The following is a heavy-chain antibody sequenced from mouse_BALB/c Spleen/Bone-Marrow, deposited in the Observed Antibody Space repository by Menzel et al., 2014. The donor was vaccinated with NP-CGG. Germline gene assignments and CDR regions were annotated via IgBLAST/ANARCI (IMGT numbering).Heavy chain of an antibody. CDR3: ARYYYGNYWFAY. CDR2: ISYSGST. D-gene: IGHD2-1*01. Sequence: EVKLVESGPGLVKPSQSLSLTCAVTGYSITSDYAWNWIRQFPGNKLEWMGYISYSGSTSYNPSLKSRISITRDTSKNQFFLQLNPVTTEDTATYYCARYYYGNYWFAYWGQGTLVTVSA. V-gene: IGHV3-2*02. CDR1: GYSITSDYA. J-gene: IGHJ3*01.